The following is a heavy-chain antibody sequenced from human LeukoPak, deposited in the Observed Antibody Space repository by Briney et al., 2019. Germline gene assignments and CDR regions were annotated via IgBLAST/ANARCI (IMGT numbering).Heavy chain of an antibody. Sequence: PSETLSLTCAVYGGSFSGYYWSWIRQPPGKGLEWIGEINHSGSTNNNPSLKSRVTISVDTSKNQFSLKLSSVTAADTAVYYCARGLIFDYWGQGTLVTVSS. V-gene: IGHV4-34*01. CDR3: ARGLIFDY. CDR1: GGSFSGYY. CDR2: INHSGST. J-gene: IGHJ4*02.